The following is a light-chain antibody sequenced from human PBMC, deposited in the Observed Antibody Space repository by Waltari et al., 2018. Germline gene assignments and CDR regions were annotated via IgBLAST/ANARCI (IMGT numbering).Light chain of an antibody. J-gene: IGKJ4*01. CDR3: QQHDGVRS. Sequence: DIQMTQSPSSLSASVGDTVTITCRASQDINKYINWYQQKPGQAPQLLIYDTSELEVGVPSRISESGFGTDFTLTIRGLQLEDIATDYCQQHDGVRSFGGGTKVEL. CDR2: DTS. V-gene: IGKV1-33*01. CDR1: QDINKY.